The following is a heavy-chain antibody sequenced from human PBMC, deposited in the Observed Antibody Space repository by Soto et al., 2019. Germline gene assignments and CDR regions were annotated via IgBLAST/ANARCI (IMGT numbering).Heavy chain of an antibody. V-gene: IGHV3-53*01. J-gene: IGHJ6*02. Sequence: GSLRLSCVASGFTVSTNYLSWVRQVPGKGLEWVPVLHGSGSTSYADSVKGRFTISRDNARNTFYLQMNSLRVEDTAVYYCARKPPAAIQGWAYGMDVWGQGTTVTVSS. CDR2: LHGSGST. D-gene: IGHD2-2*01. CDR1: GFTVSTNY. CDR3: ARKPPAAIQGWAYGMDV.